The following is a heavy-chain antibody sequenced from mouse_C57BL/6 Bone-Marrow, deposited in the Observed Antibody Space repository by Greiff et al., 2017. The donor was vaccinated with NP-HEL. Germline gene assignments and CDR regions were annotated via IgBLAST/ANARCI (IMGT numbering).Heavy chain of an antibody. CDR1: GYTFTSYD. CDR2: IDTNCGGT. V-gene: IGHV1-85*01. Sequence: QVQLQQSGPELVKPGASVKLSCKASGYTFTSYDINWVKQRPGQGLEWIGRIDTNCGGTTYNEKFKSKATLTVDKPSSTAYMELSSLTSQDSAVYICAREDYVSIYGFAYWGQGTLVTVSA. CDR3: AREDYVSIYGFAY. D-gene: IGHD1-1*01. J-gene: IGHJ3*01.